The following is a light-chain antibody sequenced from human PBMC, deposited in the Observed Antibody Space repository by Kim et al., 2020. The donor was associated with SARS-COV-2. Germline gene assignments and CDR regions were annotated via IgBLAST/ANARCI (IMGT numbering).Light chain of an antibody. J-gene: IGLJ3*02. CDR3: SSYTGSNTWV. V-gene: IGLV2-14*04. Sequence: QSITLSCTGTSSDLGDYNSVSWFQKHPGKAPKLIISDVGDRPSGVSTRFAASKSGNTASLIISGLQTEDEADYYCSSYTGSNTWVFGGGTKVTVL. CDR1: SSDLGDYNS. CDR2: DVG.